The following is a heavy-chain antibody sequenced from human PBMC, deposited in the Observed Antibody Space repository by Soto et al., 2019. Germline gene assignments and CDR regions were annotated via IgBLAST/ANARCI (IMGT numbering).Heavy chain of an antibody. D-gene: IGHD4-17*01. CDR3: ARSRNVAEFNDYGGNYHGFDI. V-gene: IGHV1-69*01. CDR2: IIPMFGTP. Sequence: QVQLEQSRAEVKKAGSSVKVSCKAFGGSVDSHAISWVRQAPGQGLEWMGGIIPMFGTPTYAQRFQAGVTISADESTSTVYLDLSSLRSEDTAMYYCARSRNVAEFNDYGGNYHGFDIWGQGTMVTVSS. CDR1: GGSVDSHA. J-gene: IGHJ3*02.